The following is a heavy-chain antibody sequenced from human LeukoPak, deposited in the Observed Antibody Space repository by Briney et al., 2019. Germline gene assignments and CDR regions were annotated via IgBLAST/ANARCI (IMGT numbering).Heavy chain of an antibody. CDR1: GFTFSTYA. CDR2: MRTRVSPT. CDR3: ARGYVSRGFFDY. Sequence: GRSLRLSCAASGFTFSTYAMSWVRQAPREGLEWVSAMRTRVSPTFYSDSVKCRFTISRDNSKNTLYLQMNSLRAEDTAVYYCARGYVSRGFFDYWGQGTLVTVSS. J-gene: IGHJ4*02. D-gene: IGHD3-16*01. V-gene: IGHV3-23*01.